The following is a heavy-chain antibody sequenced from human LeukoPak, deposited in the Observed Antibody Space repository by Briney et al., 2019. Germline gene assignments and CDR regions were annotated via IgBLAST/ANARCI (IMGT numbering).Heavy chain of an antibody. V-gene: IGHV3-30*02. J-gene: IGHJ4*02. CDR2: IRYDGTDK. Sequence: QPGGSLRLSCAASGFTCSSYGMHWVRQAPGKGLEWVAFIRYDGTDKYYADSVKGRFTISRDNSKNTLYLQMNSLRAEDTAVYYCARELSVQEAMTSGTWGQGTLVTVSS. CDR1: GFTCSSYG. D-gene: IGHD5-18*01. CDR3: ARELSVQEAMTSGT.